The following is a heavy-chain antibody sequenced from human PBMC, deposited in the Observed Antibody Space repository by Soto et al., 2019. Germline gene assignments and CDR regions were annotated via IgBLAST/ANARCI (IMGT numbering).Heavy chain of an antibody. J-gene: IGHJ6*02. V-gene: IGHV3-7*01. CDR1: GFTFGDFW. Sequence: EVQLVESGGGLVQPGGSLTLSCAASGFTFGDFWMNWVRQAPGKGLEWVANIKEDGSEKYFLDSVKGRFTISRDNAKYSLYLQINSLRAEDTGVYYCARDLGRTAAGYYYYDAMDVWGQGTTVTVSS. CDR3: ARDLGRTAAGYYYYDAMDV. D-gene: IGHD2-2*01. CDR2: IKEDGSEK.